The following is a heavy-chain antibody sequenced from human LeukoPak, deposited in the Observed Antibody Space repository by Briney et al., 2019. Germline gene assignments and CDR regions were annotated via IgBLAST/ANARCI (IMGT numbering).Heavy chain of an antibody. CDR3: ARAAAAGTNWFDP. Sequence: GGSLRLSCAASGFTFSSYAMSWVRQAPGKGLEWVSVIYSGGSTYYADSVKGRFTISRDNSKNTLYLQMNSLRAEDTAVYYCARAAAAGTNWFDPWGQGTLVTVSS. CDR1: GFTFSSYA. D-gene: IGHD6-13*01. V-gene: IGHV3-66*01. CDR2: IYSGGST. J-gene: IGHJ5*02.